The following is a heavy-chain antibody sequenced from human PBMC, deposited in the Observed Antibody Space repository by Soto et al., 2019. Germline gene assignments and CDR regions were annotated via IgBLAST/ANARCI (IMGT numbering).Heavy chain of an antibody. V-gene: IGHV3-21*01. D-gene: IGHD2-2*01. J-gene: IGHJ6*02. CDR1: GFTFSSYS. CDR3: AGSGVVVPAAAGLYYYYGMDV. Sequence: SLRLSCAASGFTFSSYSMNWVRQAPGKGLEWVSSISSSSSYIYYADSVKGRFTISRDNAKNSLYLQMNSLRAEDTAVYYCAGSGVVVPAAAGLYYYYGMDVWGQGTTVTVSS. CDR2: ISSSSSYI.